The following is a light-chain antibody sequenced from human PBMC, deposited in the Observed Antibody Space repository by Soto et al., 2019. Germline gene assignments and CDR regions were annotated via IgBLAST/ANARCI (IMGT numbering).Light chain of an antibody. V-gene: IGLV2-14*01. Sequence: QSALTQPASVSGSPGQSITISCTGTSSDVGSYNYVSWYQQHPGKAPKLMIYEVSNRPSGVSNRFSGSKSGNTASLTISGLQAEDEANYYCSSYTSISTRXXXGGXKXTVL. CDR1: SSDVGSYNY. CDR2: EVS. J-gene: IGLJ3*02. CDR3: SSYTSISTRX.